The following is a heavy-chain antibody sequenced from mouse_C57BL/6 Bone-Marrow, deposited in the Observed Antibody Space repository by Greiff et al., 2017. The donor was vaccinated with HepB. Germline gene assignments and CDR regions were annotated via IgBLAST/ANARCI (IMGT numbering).Heavy chain of an antibody. J-gene: IGHJ1*03. Sequence: VKLMESGAELARPGASVKLSCKASGYTFTSYGISWVKQRTGQGLEWIGEIYPRSGNTYYNEKFKGKATLTADKSSSTAYMELRRLTSEDSAVYFCARDYYGSSYRGDFDVWGTGTTVTVSS. CDR3: ARDYYGSSYRGDFDV. CDR1: GYTFTSYG. D-gene: IGHD1-1*01. V-gene: IGHV1-81*01. CDR2: IYPRSGNT.